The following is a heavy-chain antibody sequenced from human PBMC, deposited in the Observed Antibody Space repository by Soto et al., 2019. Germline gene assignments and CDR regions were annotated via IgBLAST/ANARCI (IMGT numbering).Heavy chain of an antibody. CDR1: GSTFTGYY. Sequence: SVTVSCKASGSTFTGYYMHWVRQAPGQGLEWMGGIIPIFGTANYAQKFQGRVTITADESTSTAYMGLSSLRSEDTAVYYCARVVSAATYYYYGMDVWGQGTTVTVSS. J-gene: IGHJ6*02. CDR3: ARVVSAATYYYYGMDV. V-gene: IGHV1-69*01. CDR2: IIPIFGTA. D-gene: IGHD2-2*01.